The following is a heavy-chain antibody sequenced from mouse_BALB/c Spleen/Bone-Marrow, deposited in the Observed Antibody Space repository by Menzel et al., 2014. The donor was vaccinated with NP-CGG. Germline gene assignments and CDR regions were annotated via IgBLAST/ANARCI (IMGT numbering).Heavy chain of an antibody. J-gene: IGHJ4*01. D-gene: IGHD1-1*01. V-gene: IGHV1S34*01. CDR3: ARSEGIYYYGSSYALDY. Sequence: LVKTGASVKISCKASDYSFTDYYMHWVKQTHGKSLEWIGYISCYNGATSYNQKFKGKATFTVDTSSSTAYMQFSSQTSGVSAVYYCARSEGIYYYGSSYALDYWGQGTSVTVSS. CDR1: DYSFTDYY. CDR2: ISCYNGAT.